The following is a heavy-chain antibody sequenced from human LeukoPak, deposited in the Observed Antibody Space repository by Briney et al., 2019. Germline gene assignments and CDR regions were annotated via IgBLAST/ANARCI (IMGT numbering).Heavy chain of an antibody. CDR1: GFTFDNYA. CDR2: TNQDGSEK. J-gene: IGHJ4*02. CDR3: ASAAGPFDN. D-gene: IGHD6-13*01. Sequence: GGSLRLSCAASGFTFDNYAMHWVRQAPGKGLEWVADTNQDGSEKYYVDSVKGRFTISRDNAKNSVYLQMSSLRAEDTAVYYCASAAGPFDNWGQGTLVTVSS. V-gene: IGHV3-7*01.